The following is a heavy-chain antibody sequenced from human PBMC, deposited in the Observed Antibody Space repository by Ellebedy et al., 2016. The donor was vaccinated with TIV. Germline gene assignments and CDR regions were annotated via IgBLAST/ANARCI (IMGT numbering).Heavy chain of an antibody. CDR3: ARDPLWFGELYGMDV. Sequence: GESLKISCAASGFTFSSYDMHWVRQATGKGLEWVSAIGTAGDTYYPGSVKGRFTISRENAKNSLYLQMNSLRAGDTAVYYCARDPLWFGELYGMDVWGQGTTVTVSS. D-gene: IGHD3-10*01. CDR1: GFTFSSYD. J-gene: IGHJ6*02. V-gene: IGHV3-13*01. CDR2: IGTAGDT.